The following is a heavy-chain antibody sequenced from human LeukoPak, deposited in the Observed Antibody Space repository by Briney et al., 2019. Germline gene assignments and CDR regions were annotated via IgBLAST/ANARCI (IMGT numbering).Heavy chain of an antibody. CDR3: ARGPYYYGSGSYYKNWFDP. CDR2: ISGSGGST. CDR1: GFTFSSYA. D-gene: IGHD3-10*01. V-gene: IGHV3-23*01. J-gene: IGHJ5*02. Sequence: GGSLRLSCAASGFTFSSYAMSWVRQAPGKGLEWVSAISGSGGSTYYADSVKGRFTISRDNSKNTLYLQMNSLRAEDTAVYYCARGPYYYGSGSYYKNWFDPWGQGTLVTVSS.